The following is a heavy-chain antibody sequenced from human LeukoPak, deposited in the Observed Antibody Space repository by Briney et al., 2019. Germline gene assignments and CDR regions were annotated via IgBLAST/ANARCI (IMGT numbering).Heavy chain of an antibody. V-gene: IGHV3-23*01. CDR2: ISGSGGST. Sequence: GGSLRLSCAASGFTFSSYAMSWVRQAPGKGLEWVSAISGSGGSTYYADSVKGRFTISRDNSKNTLYLQMNSLRAEDTAVYYCARDHGPPDTSPFDYWGQGTLVTVSS. CDR3: ARDHGPPDTSPFDY. J-gene: IGHJ4*02. D-gene: IGHD5-18*01. CDR1: GFTFSSYA.